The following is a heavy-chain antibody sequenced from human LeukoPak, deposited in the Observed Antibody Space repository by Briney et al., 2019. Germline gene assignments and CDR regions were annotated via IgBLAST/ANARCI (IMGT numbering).Heavy chain of an antibody. CDR2: TYYSGRT. V-gene: IGHV4-30-4*08. D-gene: IGHD3-3*01. CDR1: GGSISSGDYY. Sequence: PSETLSLTCTVSGGSISSGDYYWRWIRQPPGKGLEWIGYTYYSGRTYDNPSLERRVTISVDTYKNQFALKLSSVTAADTAVYYCARGTYYDFWSGYTNWFDPWGQGTLVTVSS. J-gene: IGHJ5*02. CDR3: ARGTYYDFWSGYTNWFDP.